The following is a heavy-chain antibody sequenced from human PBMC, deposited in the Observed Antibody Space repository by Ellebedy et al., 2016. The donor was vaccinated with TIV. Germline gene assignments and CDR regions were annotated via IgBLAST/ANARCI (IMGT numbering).Heavy chain of an antibody. Sequence: GESLKISXAASGFTFTNYAMNWVRQTPGKALEWVSAISGRGGTTYYADSVKGRFTISRDNSKNTLYLQMNSLRAEDTAVYYCAKGGYYYDSSGYYYHFDYWGQGTLVTVSS. CDR3: AKGGYYYDSSGYYYHFDY. J-gene: IGHJ4*02. D-gene: IGHD3-22*01. V-gene: IGHV3-23*01. CDR1: GFTFTNYA. CDR2: ISGRGGTT.